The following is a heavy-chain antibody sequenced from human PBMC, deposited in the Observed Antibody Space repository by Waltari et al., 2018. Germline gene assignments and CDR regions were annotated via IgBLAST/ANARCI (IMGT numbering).Heavy chain of an antibody. Sequence: QVQLQQWGAGLLKPSETLSLTCAVYGGSFSGYSWRWIRQPPGKGLEWIGEINHSGRTNYNPSLKSRVTISVDTSKNQFSLKLSSVTAADTAVYYCARAPGGIWVRAVDYWGQGTLVTVSS. J-gene: IGHJ4*02. CDR2: INHSGRT. CDR1: GGSFSGYS. D-gene: IGHD1-1*01. CDR3: ARAPGGIWVRAVDY. V-gene: IGHV4-34*01.